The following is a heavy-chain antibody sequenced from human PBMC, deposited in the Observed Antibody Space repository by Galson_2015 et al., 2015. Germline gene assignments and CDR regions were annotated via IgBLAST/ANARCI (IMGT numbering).Heavy chain of an antibody. J-gene: IGHJ6*02. Sequence: SLRLSCAASGFTFDDYAMHWVRQAPGKGLEWVPGISWNGGRLDYADSVKGRFTISRDNAKNSLYLQMNSLRAEDTALYYCAKDRGYDSHHYYYYGLAVWGQGTTVTVS. D-gene: IGHD5-12*01. CDR2: ISWNGGRL. V-gene: IGHV3-9*01. CDR3: AKDRGYDSHHYYYYGLAV. CDR1: GFTFDDYA.